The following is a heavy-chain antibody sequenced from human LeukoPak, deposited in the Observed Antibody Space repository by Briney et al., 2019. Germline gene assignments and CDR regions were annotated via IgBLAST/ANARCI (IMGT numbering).Heavy chain of an antibody. CDR1: GFTFSLYA. V-gene: IGHV3-21*05. D-gene: IGHD5-18*01. Sequence: GGSLRLSCAASGFTFSLYAMNWVRQAPGKGLEWVSYINSESTDILYAGSVKGRFTISRDIAKNSLYLQMNSLRAEDTAVYYCARDTVPAQLIDYWGQGTLVTVSS. CDR3: ARDTVPAQLIDY. J-gene: IGHJ4*02. CDR2: INSESTDI.